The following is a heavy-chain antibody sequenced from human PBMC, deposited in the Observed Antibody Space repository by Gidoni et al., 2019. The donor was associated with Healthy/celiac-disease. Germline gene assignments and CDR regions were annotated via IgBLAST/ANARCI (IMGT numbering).Heavy chain of an antibody. CDR3: ARAYGAYNWFDP. Sequence: GYSFTRYWIGWVRQMPGKGLEWMGIIYPGDSDTRYSPSFQGQVTISADKSISTAYLQWSSLKASDTAMYYCARAYGAYNWFDPWGQGTLVTVSS. CDR1: GYSFTRYW. D-gene: IGHD4-17*01. V-gene: IGHV5-51*01. J-gene: IGHJ5*02. CDR2: IYPGDSDT.